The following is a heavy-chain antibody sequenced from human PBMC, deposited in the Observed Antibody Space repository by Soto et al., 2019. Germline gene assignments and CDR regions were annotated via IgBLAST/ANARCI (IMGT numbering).Heavy chain of an antibody. CDR3: ARDLSGRADV. V-gene: IGHV3-74*01. D-gene: IGHD3-10*01. CDR2: MNEDGSTT. Sequence: EVQLVESGGGLVRPGGSLRLSCVDSEFTFSSDWMHWVRQVPGKGLVWVSRMNEDGSTTDYANSVKGRFTISRDNARNTLYLQMNSLSAEDTAVYYCARDLSGRADVWGQGTTVTVSS. CDR1: EFTFSSDW. J-gene: IGHJ6*02.